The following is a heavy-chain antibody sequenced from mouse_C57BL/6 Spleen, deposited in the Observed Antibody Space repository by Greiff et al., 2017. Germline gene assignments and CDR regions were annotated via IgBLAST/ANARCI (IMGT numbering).Heavy chain of an antibody. D-gene: IGHD3-2*02. Sequence: QVQLQQPGAELVKPGASVKLSCKASGYTFTSYWMHWVKQRPGQGLEWIGMIHPNSGSTNYNEKFKSKATLTVDKSSSTAYMQLSSLTSEDSAVYYCARSAPHSSGYGACAYWGQGTLVTVSA. CDR2: IHPNSGST. V-gene: IGHV1-64*01. CDR3: ARSAPHSSGYGACAY. J-gene: IGHJ3*01. CDR1: GYTFTSYW.